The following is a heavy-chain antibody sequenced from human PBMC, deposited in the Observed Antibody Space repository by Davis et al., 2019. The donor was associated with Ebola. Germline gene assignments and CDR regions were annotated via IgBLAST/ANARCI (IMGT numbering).Heavy chain of an antibody. V-gene: IGHV4-61*01. J-gene: IGHJ4*02. CDR3: ARVRPTGAVIDY. Sequence: PSETLSLTCTVSGGSVSSGSYYWSWIRQPPGKGLEWIGYIYYSGSTNYNPSLKSRVTISVDTSKNQFSLKLSSVTAADTAVYYCARVRPTGAVIDYWGQGTLVTVSS. CDR1: GGSVSSGSYY. D-gene: IGHD7-27*01. CDR2: IYYSGST.